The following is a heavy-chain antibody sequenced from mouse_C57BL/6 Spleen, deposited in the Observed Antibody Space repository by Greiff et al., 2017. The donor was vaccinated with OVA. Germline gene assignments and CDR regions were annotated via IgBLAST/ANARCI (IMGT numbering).Heavy chain of an antibody. CDR3: AREIRGSYYYYAMDY. V-gene: IGHV1-52*01. Sequence: QVQLQQPGAELVRPGSSVKLSCKASGYTFTSYWMHWVKQRPIQGLKWIGNIDPSDSETHYNQKFKDKATLTVDKSSSTAYMQLSSLTSEDSAVYYCAREIRGSYYYYAMDYWGQGTSVTVSS. CDR1: GYTFTSYW. CDR2: IDPSDSET. D-gene: IGHD1-1*02. J-gene: IGHJ4*01.